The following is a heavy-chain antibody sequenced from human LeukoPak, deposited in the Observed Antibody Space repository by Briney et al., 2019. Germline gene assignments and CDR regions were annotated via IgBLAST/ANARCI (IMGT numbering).Heavy chain of an antibody. CDR2: ISGSGGST. D-gene: IGHD2-2*01. V-gene: IGHV3-23*01. CDR3: AKGREYQLLSPENFDY. CDR1: GLTFSSNA. J-gene: IGHJ4*02. Sequence: GGSLRLSCAASGLTFSSNAMSWVRQAPGRGLEWVSAISGSGGSTYYADSVKGRFTISRDNSKNALYLQMNSLRAEDTAVYYCAKGREYQLLSPENFDYWGQGTLVTVSS.